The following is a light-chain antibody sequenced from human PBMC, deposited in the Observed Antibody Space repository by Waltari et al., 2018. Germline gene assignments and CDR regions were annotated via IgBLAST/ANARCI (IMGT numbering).Light chain of an antibody. CDR1: QSVSSY. CDR3: QQRSNWPPWT. CDR2: DAS. Sequence: EIALTQSPATLSLSPGETATLSGRASQSVSSYLAWYQQKPGQAPRLLIYDASNRATGIPARFSGSGSGTDFTLTISSLEPEDFAVYYCQQRSNWPPWTFGQGTKVEIK. J-gene: IGKJ1*01. V-gene: IGKV3-11*01.